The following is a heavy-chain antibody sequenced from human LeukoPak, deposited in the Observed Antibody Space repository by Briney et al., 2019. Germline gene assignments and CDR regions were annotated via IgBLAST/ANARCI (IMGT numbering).Heavy chain of an antibody. CDR1: GYIFSNYG. Sequence: ASVKVSCKASGYIFSNYGISWVRHAPGQGLEWMVWISVYNGNTNYAQKLQGRVTMTTDTSTSTAYMELWSLRSDDTAVYYCARPGIAVAKHAFDFWGQGTTVTVSS. V-gene: IGHV1-18*01. D-gene: IGHD6-19*01. CDR2: ISVYNGNT. CDR3: ARPGIAVAKHAFDF. J-gene: IGHJ3*01.